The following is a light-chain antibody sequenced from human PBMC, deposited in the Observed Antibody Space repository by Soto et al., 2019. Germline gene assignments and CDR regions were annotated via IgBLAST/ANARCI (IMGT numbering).Light chain of an antibody. CDR1: SGSVSTGHF. J-gene: IGLJ3*02. V-gene: IGLV8-61*01. CDR2: STN. Sequence: QAVVTQEPSFSVSPGGTVTVTCALSSGSVSTGHFPSWYQQTPGQAPRTLIYSTNTRSSGVPDRFSGSILGNKAALTITGAQADDECDYYCVLYMGSGIWVFGGGTKLTVL. CDR3: VLYMGSGIWV.